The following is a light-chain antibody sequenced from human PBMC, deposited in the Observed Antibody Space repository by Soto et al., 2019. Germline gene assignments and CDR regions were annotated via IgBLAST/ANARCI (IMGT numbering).Light chain of an antibody. Sequence: QSALTQPASVSGSPGQSITISCSGTSRDVGRYNYVSWYQQHPGKAPRLMIYEVSNRPSGISNRFSGSKSGNTASLTISGLQAEDEADYFCSSCTKVNTLVVFGGGTKLTVL. CDR3: SSCTKVNTLVV. V-gene: IGLV2-14*01. CDR1: SRDVGRYNY. J-gene: IGLJ2*01. CDR2: EVS.